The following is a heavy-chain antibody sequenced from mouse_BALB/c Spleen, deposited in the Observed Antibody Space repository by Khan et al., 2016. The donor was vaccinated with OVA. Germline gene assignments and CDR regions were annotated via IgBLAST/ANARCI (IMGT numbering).Heavy chain of an antibody. CDR3: ARRGLRWDFNY. J-gene: IGHJ2*01. V-gene: IGHV1-7*01. Sequence: QVQLKESGAELAKPGASVKMSCKASGYTFINYWILWVKQRPGQGLEWIGYINPSTAYTEYNQNFKDKATLTADKSSRTAYMQLSSLTSEDSAVYYCARRGLRWDFNYWGQGHTPTVSS. CDR1: GYTFINYW. CDR2: INPSTAYT. D-gene: IGHD1-1*02.